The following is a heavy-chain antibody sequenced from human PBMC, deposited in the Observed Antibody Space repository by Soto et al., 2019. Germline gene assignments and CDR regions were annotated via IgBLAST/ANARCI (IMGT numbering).Heavy chain of an antibody. V-gene: IGHV3-30*18. D-gene: IGHD2-15*01. CDR2: ISYDGSNK. J-gene: IGHJ4*02. CDR3: AKDKDIVVVVAATAGLDY. CDR1: GFTFSSYG. Sequence: GGSLRLSCAASGFTFSSYGMHWVRQAPGKGLEWVAVISYDGSNKYYADSVKGRFTISRDNSKNTLYLQMNSLRAEDTAVYYCAKDKDIVVVVAATAGLDYWGQGTLVTVSS.